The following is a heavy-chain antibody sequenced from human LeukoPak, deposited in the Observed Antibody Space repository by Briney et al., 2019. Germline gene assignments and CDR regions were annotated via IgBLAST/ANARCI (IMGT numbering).Heavy chain of an antibody. CDR1: GYTFTGYY. CDR2: INPNSGGT. Sequence: ASVKVSCKASGYTFTGYYMHWVRQAPGQGLEWMGWINPNSGGTNYAQKFQGRVTMTRDTSISTAYMELSRLRSDDTAVYYCAAVVGPVGATFFDYWGQGTLVTVSS. CDR3: AAVVGPVGATFFDY. J-gene: IGHJ4*02. D-gene: IGHD1-26*01. V-gene: IGHV1-2*02.